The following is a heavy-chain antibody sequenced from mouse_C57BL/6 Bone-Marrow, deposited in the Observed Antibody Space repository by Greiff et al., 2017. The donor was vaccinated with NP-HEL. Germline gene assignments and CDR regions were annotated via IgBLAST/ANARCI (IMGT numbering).Heavy chain of an antibody. Sequence: EVKLQESGPGMVKPSQSLSLTCTVTGYSITSGYDWHWIRHFPGNKLEWMGYISYSGSTNYNPSLKSRISITHDTSKNHFFLKLNSVTTEDTATYYCARAYGSSYASWWYFDVWGTGTTVTVSS. CDR1: GYSITSGYD. D-gene: IGHD1-1*01. CDR3: ARAYGSSYASWWYFDV. J-gene: IGHJ1*03. V-gene: IGHV3-1*01. CDR2: ISYSGST.